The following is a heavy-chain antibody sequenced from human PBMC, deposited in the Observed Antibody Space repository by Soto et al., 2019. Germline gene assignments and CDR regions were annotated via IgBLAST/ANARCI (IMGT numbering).Heavy chain of an antibody. Sequence: SETLSLTCTVSGGSISSYYWSWIRQPPGKGLEWIGYIYYSGSTNYNPSLKSRVTISVDTSKNQFSLKLSSVTAADTAVYYCARGWFMGLLGMDVWGQGTTVTVS. J-gene: IGHJ6*02. CDR2: IYYSGST. CDR1: GGSISSYY. CDR3: ARGWFMGLLGMDV. V-gene: IGHV4-59*01. D-gene: IGHD1-26*01.